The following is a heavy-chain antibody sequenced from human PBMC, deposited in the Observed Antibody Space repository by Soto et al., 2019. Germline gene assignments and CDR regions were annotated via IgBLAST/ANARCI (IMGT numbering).Heavy chain of an antibody. CDR1: GAYISSLY. V-gene: IGHV4-59*11. CDR3: ARGGWSMDV. D-gene: IGHD2-15*01. J-gene: IGHJ6*02. CDR2: IHYSGST. Sequence: SETLSLTCTISGAYISSLYWIWVRQPPGKGLEWIGYIHYSGSTNYNPSLKSRVTILVDTSKNQFSLRLSSVTAADTAVYYCARGGWSMDVWGQGTTVTVSS.